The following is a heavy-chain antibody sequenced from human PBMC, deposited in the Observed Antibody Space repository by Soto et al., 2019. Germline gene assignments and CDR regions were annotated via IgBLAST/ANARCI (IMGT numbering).Heavy chain of an antibody. CDR3: ASGIAAAGPPLFY. J-gene: IGHJ4*02. D-gene: IGHD6-13*01. V-gene: IGHV4-59*01. CDR2: IYYSGST. Sequence: PSETLSLTCTVSGGSISSYYLSWIRQPPGKGLEWIGYIYYSGSTNYNPSLKSRVTISVDTSKNQFSLKLSSVTAADTAVYYCASGIAAAGPPLFYWGQGTLVTVSS. CDR1: GGSISSYY.